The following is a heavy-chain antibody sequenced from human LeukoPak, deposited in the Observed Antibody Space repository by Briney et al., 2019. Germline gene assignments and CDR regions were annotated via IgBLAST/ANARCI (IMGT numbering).Heavy chain of an antibody. CDR2: INTNTGNP. J-gene: IGHJ6*02. V-gene: IGHV7-4-1*02. CDR3: ARVRSAIAVAVHYYYGMDV. CDR1: GYTFTNYA. D-gene: IGHD6-19*01. Sequence: ASVKVSCKASGYTFTNYAINWVRQAPGQGLEWMGWINTNTGNPTYAQGFTGRFVFSLDTSVSTAYLQISSLKAEDTAVYYCARVRSAIAVAVHYYYGMDVWGQGTTVTVSS.